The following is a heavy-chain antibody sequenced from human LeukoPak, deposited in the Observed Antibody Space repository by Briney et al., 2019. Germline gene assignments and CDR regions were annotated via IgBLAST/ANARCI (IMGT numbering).Heavy chain of an antibody. CDR3: ARDHDYGHWFDP. CDR1: GGSISSYY. J-gene: IGHJ5*02. CDR2: IYYSGST. Sequence: SETLSLTCIVSGGSISSYYGSWIRQPPGKGLEWIGYIYYSGSTTYNPALKSRVTISVDTSKNQFSLKLSSVTAADTAVYYCARDHDYGHWFDPWGQGTLVTVSS. V-gene: IGHV4-59*01. D-gene: IGHD4-17*01.